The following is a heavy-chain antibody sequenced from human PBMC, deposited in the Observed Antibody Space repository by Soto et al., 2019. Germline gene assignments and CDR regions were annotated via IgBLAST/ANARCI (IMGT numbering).Heavy chain of an antibody. CDR2: INAGNGNT. V-gene: IGHV1-3*01. CDR1: GYTFTSYA. Sequence: ASVKVSCKASGYTFTSYAMHWVRQAPGQRLEWIGWINAGNGNTNYSQKFQDRVTITRDLSTHTIYMDFRSLKSEDTAVYYCAASPSFWQNYYYGAMDVWGQGTTVTVSS. J-gene: IGHJ6*02. CDR3: AASPSFWQNYYYGAMDV.